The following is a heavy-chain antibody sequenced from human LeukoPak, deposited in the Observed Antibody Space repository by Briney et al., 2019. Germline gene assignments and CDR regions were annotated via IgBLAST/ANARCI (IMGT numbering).Heavy chain of an antibody. D-gene: IGHD3-3*01. J-gene: IGHJ5*02. CDR2: ISAYNGNT. V-gene: IGHV1-18*01. Sequence: ASVKVSCKASGYTFTSYGISWVRQAPGQGLEWMGWISAYNGNTNYAQKLQGRVTMTTDTSTSTAYMELRSLRSDDTAVYYCARADYDFWSGYSHNWFDPWGQGTLVTVSS. CDR3: ARADYDFWSGYSHNWFDP. CDR1: GYTFTSYG.